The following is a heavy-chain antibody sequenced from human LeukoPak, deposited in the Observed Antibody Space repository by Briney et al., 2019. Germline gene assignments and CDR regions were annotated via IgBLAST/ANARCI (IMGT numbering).Heavy chain of an antibody. Sequence: QSGGSLRLSCAASGFIFSNYAMTWVRQAPGKGLQWVSTISSSPGSTYYADSVKGRFTVSRDNSKNTLYLQMGSLRAEDTAVYFCARGFLGGTDQYFDSWGQGTLVTVSS. V-gene: IGHV3-23*01. J-gene: IGHJ4*02. CDR2: ISSSPGST. CDR1: GFIFSNYA. D-gene: IGHD6-19*01. CDR3: ARGFLGGTDQYFDS.